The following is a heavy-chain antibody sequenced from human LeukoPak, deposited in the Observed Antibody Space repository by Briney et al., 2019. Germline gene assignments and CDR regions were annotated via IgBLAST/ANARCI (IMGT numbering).Heavy chain of an antibody. V-gene: IGHV3-23*01. CDR3: ATYEYL. CDR1: GFSFSSYA. D-gene: IGHD6-6*01. J-gene: IGHJ4*02. Sequence: GGSLSLSCAVSGFSFSSYAMSWVRLAPVREVECVSAISDSGGSTYYADSVKGRFTISRDMTKNTLYVQMKSLRAEDTAVYYCATYEYLWGQGTLVTVSS. CDR2: ISDSGGST.